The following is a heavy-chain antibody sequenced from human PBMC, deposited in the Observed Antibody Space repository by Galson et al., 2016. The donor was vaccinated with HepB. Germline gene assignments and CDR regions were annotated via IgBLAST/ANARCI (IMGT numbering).Heavy chain of an antibody. CDR3: ARDRDFPDGHPDPFDC. V-gene: IGHV3-7*03. J-gene: IGHJ4*02. Sequence: SLRLSCAASGFTFSRFWMSWVRQAPGKGLEWVANIKQDGSEKHYADSVKGLFTISRDNANHSVYLQLNSLRVEDTAVYYCARDRDFPDGHPDPFDCWGQGTLVTVSS. CDR1: GFTFSRFW. CDR2: IKQDGSEK. D-gene: IGHD3-3*01.